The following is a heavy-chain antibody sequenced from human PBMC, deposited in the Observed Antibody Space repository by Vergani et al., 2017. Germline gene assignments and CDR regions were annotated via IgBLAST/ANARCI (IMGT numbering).Heavy chain of an antibody. J-gene: IGHJ4*02. D-gene: IGHD1-26*01. CDR3: AKVGASGNLPDY. V-gene: IGHV4-39*01. Sequence: QLQLQESGPGLVKPSATLSLTCSVSGASIRSSNYYWGWIRQPPGKGLEWIASIYYSGSTYYNPSLKSRVTISVDTSKNQFSLKLSSVTAADTAVYYCAKVGASGNLPDYWGQGTLVTVSS. CDR1: GASIRSSNYY. CDR2: IYYSGST.